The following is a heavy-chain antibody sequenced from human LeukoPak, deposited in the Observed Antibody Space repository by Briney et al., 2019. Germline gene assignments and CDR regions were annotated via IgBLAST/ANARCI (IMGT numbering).Heavy chain of an antibody. D-gene: IGHD2-2*01. CDR1: GFTFSSHA. J-gene: IGHJ4*02. CDR2: LSGSGYNT. V-gene: IGHV3-23*01. Sequence: TGGSLRLSWAASGFTFSSHALSWVRQAPGKGLEWVSSLSGSGYNTYYADSVKGRFTISRDNSKNTVYLQMNSLTAEDTAVYYCAKDPYGTRYFDYWGQGTLVTVS. CDR3: AKDPYGTRYFDY.